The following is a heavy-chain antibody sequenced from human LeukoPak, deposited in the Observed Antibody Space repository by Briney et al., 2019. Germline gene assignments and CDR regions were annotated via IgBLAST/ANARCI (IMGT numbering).Heavy chain of an antibody. Sequence: ASVKVSCKASGYTFTSYGISWVRQAPGQGLEWMGWISAYNGNTNYAQKLQGRVTMTTDTSTSTAYMELRRLRSDDTAVYYCARAIYYYGSGSLHGFDYWGQGTLVTVSS. CDR3: ARAIYYYGSGSLHGFDY. CDR1: GYTFTSYG. V-gene: IGHV1-18*01. CDR2: ISAYNGNT. D-gene: IGHD3-10*01. J-gene: IGHJ4*02.